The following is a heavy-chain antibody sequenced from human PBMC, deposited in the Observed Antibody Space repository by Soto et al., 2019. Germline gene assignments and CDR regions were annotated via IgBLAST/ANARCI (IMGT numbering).Heavy chain of an antibody. CDR2: IYYSGST. Sequence: QVQLQESGPGLVKPSQTLSLTCTVSGGSISSGDYYWSWIRQPPGKGLEWIGYIYYSGSTYYNPSLKSRVTKSVDTSKNQFSLKLSSVTAADTAVYYCARVSGNYYGSGTFDYWGQGTLVTVSS. CDR1: GGSISSGDYY. D-gene: IGHD3-10*01. J-gene: IGHJ4*02. V-gene: IGHV4-30-4*01. CDR3: ARVSGNYYGSGTFDY.